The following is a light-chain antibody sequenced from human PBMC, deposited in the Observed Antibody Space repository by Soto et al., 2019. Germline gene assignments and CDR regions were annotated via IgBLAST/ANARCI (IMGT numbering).Light chain of an antibody. CDR2: GAS. J-gene: IGKJ1*01. CDR1: QSVGSD. Sequence: EIVMTQSPATLSVSPGERATLSCRASQSVGSDLAWYQQKPGQAPRLLISGASTRATGIPARFSVSGSGTELTLTISSLESEDFAVYYCQHYNNWPPWTFGPGTKVEIK. CDR3: QHYNNWPPWT. V-gene: IGKV3-15*01.